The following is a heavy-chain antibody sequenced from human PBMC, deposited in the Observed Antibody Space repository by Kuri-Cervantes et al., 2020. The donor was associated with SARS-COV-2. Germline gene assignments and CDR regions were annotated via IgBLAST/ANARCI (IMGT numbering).Heavy chain of an antibody. J-gene: IGHJ6*02. CDR2: ISYDGSNK. D-gene: IGHD3-10*01. CDR1: GFTFSSYG. Sequence: GESLKISCAASGFTFSSYGMHWVRQAPGKGLEWVAVISYDGSNKYYADSVKGRFTISRDNSKNTLYLQVNSLRAEDTAVYYCAKDSLLWFGETYYYYYGMDVWGQGTTVTVSS. CDR3: AKDSLLWFGETYYYYYGMDV. V-gene: IGHV3-30*18.